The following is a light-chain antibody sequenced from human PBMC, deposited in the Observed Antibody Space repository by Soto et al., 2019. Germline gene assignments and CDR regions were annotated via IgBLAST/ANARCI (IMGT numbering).Light chain of an antibody. V-gene: IGLV2-14*01. CDR3: SSYTSSSTWV. J-gene: IGLJ3*02. CDR2: DVS. Sequence: QSALTQPASVSGSPGQSITISCTGTSSDLGGYNYVSWYQQHPGKAPKLMIYDVSSRPSGVSNRFSGSKSGNTASLTISGLQAEDEADYYCSSYTSSSTWVFGGGTKLTVL. CDR1: SSDLGGYNY.